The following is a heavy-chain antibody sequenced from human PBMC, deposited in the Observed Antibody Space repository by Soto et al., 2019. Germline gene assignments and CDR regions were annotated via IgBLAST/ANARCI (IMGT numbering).Heavy chain of an antibody. V-gene: IGHV1-69*13. D-gene: IGHD3-9*01. CDR1: GGTFSSYA. J-gene: IGHJ6*02. CDR3: ASSSSILTGYYYYYYYGMDV. Sequence: SVKVSCKASGGTFSSYAISWVRQAPGQGLEWMGGIIPIFGTANYAQKFQGRVTITADESTSTAYMELSSLRSEDSAVYYCASSSSILTGYYYYYYYGMDVWGQGTTVTVSS. CDR2: IIPIFGTA.